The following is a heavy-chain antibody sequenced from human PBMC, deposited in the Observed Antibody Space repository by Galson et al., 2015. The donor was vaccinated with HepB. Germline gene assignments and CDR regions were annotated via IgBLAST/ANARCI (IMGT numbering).Heavy chain of an antibody. CDR1: GFTFSSYG. D-gene: IGHD3-22*01. J-gene: IGHJ3*02. Sequence: SLRLSCAASGFTFSSYGMHWVRQAPGKGLEWVAVISYDGSNKYYADSVKGRFTISRANSKNTLYLQMNSLRAEDTAVYYCAKDVGYYDSSGYYYGAFDIWGQGTMVTVSS. CDR3: AKDVGYYDSSGYYYGAFDI. CDR2: ISYDGSNK. V-gene: IGHV3-30*18.